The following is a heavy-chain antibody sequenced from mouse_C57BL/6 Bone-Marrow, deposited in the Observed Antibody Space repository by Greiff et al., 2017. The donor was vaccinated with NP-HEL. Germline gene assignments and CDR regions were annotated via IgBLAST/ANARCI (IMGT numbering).Heavy chain of an antibody. CDR1: GYSFTDYN. CDR2: INPNYGTT. Sequence: LQESGPELVKPGASVKISCKASGYSFTDYNMNWVKQSNGKSLEWIGVINPNYGTTSYNQKFKGKATLTVDQSSSTAYMQLNSLTSEDSAVYYCARWYYGSTYWYFDVWGTGTTVTVSS. J-gene: IGHJ1*03. CDR3: ARWYYGSTYWYFDV. D-gene: IGHD1-1*01. V-gene: IGHV1-39*01.